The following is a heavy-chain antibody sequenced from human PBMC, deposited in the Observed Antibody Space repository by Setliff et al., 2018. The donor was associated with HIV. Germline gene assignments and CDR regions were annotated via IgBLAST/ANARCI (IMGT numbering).Heavy chain of an antibody. J-gene: IGHJ4*02. V-gene: IGHV1-2*06. CDR2: INPNSGGT. Sequence: ASVKVSCKASGYTFTGYYMHWVRQAPGQGLEWMGRINPNSGGTKYAQKFQGRVTMTRDTSISTAYMELSRLISDDTALYYCARGCRDIVATRPLDYWGQGTLVTVSS. CDR3: ARGCRDIVATRPLDY. CDR1: GYTFTGYY. D-gene: IGHD5-12*01.